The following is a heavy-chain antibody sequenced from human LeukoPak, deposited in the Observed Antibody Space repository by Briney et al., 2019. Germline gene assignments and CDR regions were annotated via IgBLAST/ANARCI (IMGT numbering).Heavy chain of an antibody. CDR1: GFTFRSFV. V-gene: IGHV3-30*04. CDR3: SKERPEEYYGSGSYFDY. Sequence: PGGSLRLSCAASGFTFRSFVMHWVRQAPGKGLEWVAAISYEDGSNKYYADSVKGRFTISRDNSKYTVYLEMNSPRVEDTAMYYCSKERPEEYYGSGSYFDYWGQGTLVTVSS. CDR2: ISYEDGSNK. J-gene: IGHJ4*02. D-gene: IGHD3-10*01.